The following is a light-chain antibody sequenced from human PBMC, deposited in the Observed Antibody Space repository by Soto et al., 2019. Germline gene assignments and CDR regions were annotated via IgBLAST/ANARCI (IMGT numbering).Light chain of an antibody. CDR3: NSYTSKSTGV. V-gene: IGLV2-14*01. CDR2: EVS. CDR1: SSDVGGYNY. J-gene: IGLJ1*01. Sequence: QSALTQPASVSGSPGQSITISCTGTSSDVGGYNYVSWYQQHPGKAPKLIIYEVSNRTSGVSNRFSGSKSGNTASLTISGIQDKEEADSYCNSYTSKSTGVFGTGTKLTVL.